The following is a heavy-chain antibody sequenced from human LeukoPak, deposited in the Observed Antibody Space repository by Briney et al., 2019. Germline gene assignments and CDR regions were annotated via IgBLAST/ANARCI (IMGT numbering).Heavy chain of an antibody. CDR1: GYSFTSYW. CDR3: ATTGYDSSGYPDAFDI. D-gene: IGHD3-22*01. J-gene: IGHJ3*02. Sequence: GESLKISCKGSGYSFTSYWIGWVRQMPGKGLEWMGIIYPGDSDTRYSPSFQGQVTISADRSISTAYLQWSSLKASDTAMYYCATTGYDSSGYPDAFDIWGQGTMVTVSS. CDR2: IYPGDSDT. V-gene: IGHV5-51*01.